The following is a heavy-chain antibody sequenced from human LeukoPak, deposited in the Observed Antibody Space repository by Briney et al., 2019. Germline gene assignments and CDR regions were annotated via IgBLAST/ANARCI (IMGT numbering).Heavy chain of an antibody. V-gene: IGHV3-43D*03. CDR3: AKAGRIAAAGKYYFDY. Sequence: GGSLRLSCAASGFTFDDYAMHWVRQAPGKGLEWVSLISWDGGSTYYADSVKGRFTISRDNSKNSLYLQMNSLRAEDTALYYCAKAGRIAAAGKYYFDYWGQGTLVTVSS. D-gene: IGHD6-13*01. CDR1: GFTFDDYA. J-gene: IGHJ4*02. CDR2: ISWDGGST.